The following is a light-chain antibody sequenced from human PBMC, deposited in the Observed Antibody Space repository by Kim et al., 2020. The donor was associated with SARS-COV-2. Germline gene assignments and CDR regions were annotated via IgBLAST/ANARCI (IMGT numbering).Light chain of an antibody. CDR2: YKN. CDR3: KSRDSSGNHVL. J-gene: IGLJ2*01. Sequence: SSELTQDPAVSVALGQTVRITCQGDSLRSYYASWYQQKPGQAPVLVIFYKNNRPSGIPDRFSGSTSGNTASLTITGAQAEDEADYYCKSRDSSGNHVLFGGGTQLTVL. CDR1: SLRSYY. V-gene: IGLV3-19*01.